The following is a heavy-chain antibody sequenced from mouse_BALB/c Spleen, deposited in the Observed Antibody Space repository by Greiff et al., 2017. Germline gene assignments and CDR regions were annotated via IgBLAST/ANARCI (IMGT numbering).Heavy chain of an antibody. Sequence: EVKLMESGPSLVKPSQTLSLTCSVTGDSITSGYWNWIRKFPGNKLEYMGYISYSGSTYYNPSLKSRISIARDTSKNQYYLQLNSVTTEDTATYYCARYYGNYDWYFDVWGAGTTVTVSS. J-gene: IGHJ1*01. CDR1: GDSITSGY. V-gene: IGHV3-8*02. CDR2: ISYSGST. D-gene: IGHD2-1*01. CDR3: ARYYGNYDWYFDV.